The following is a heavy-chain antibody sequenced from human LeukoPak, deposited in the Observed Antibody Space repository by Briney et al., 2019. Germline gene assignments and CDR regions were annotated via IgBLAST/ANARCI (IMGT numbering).Heavy chain of an antibody. CDR3: ARVAGYRIEKYFDY. D-gene: IGHD6-13*01. Sequence: SETLSLTCTVSGCSLSSYYWSWIRQPPGKGLEWIGYIYYSGSTNYNTSLKSGVTISVETPKNEFSLKLRSVTGADTAEYYCARVAGYRIEKYFDYWGQGTLVTVSS. CDR1: GCSLSSYY. CDR2: IYYSGST. J-gene: IGHJ4*02. V-gene: IGHV4-59*01.